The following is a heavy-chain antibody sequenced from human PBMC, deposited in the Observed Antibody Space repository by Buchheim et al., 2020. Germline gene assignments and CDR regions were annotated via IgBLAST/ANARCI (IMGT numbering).Heavy chain of an antibody. CDR1: GFSFSGYA. D-gene: IGHD4-11*01. J-gene: IGHJ4*02. Sequence: EVQLVDSGGGLVQPGESLRLSCAASGFSFSGYAMSWVRQAPGKGLEWVSSSSGSVAPTFNADSVKGRFTISRDHSKKMLYLQMNSLRAEDTAVYFCAKGSRGYTNYYFDYWGQGTL. CDR2: SSGSVAPT. CDR3: AKGSRGYTNYYFDY. V-gene: IGHV3-23*04.